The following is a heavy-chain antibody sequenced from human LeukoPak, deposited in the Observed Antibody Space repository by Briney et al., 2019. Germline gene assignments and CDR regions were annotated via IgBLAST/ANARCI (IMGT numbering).Heavy chain of an antibody. CDR2: IYYSGST. Sequence: KTSETLSLTCTVSGGSISSYYWSWIRQPPGKGLEWIGYIYYSGSTNYNPSLKSRVTISVDTSKNQFSLKLSSVTAADTAVYYCARGQTTYYYYYMDVWGKGTTVTVSS. V-gene: IGHV4-59*01. D-gene: IGHD1-7*01. CDR3: ARGQTTYYYYYMDV. J-gene: IGHJ6*03. CDR1: GGSISSYY.